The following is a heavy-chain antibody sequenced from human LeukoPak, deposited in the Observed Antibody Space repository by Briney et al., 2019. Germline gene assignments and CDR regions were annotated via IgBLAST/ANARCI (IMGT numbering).Heavy chain of an antibody. V-gene: IGHV4-34*01. D-gene: IGHD3-3*01. J-gene: IGHJ6*02. CDR2: INHSGST. CDR3: ARPYYDFWSGYFSPYGMDV. Sequence: SETLSLTCAVYGGSFSGYYWSWIRQPPGKGLEWIGEINHSGSTNYNPSLKSRVTISVDTSKNQFSLKLSSVTAADTAVYYCARPYYDFWSGYFSPYGMDVWGQGTTVTVSS. CDR1: GGSFSGYY.